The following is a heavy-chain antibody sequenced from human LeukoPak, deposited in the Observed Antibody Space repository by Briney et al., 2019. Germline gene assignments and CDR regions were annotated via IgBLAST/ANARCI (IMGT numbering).Heavy chain of an antibody. V-gene: IGHV3-21*01. D-gene: IGHD2-2*01. Sequence: GGSLRLSCAASGFTFSSYSMNWVRQAPGKGLESVSSISSSSSYIYYADSVKGRFTISRDNAKNSLYLQMNSLRAEDTAVYYCARDLGIVVVPAAAPYYYYMDVWGKGTTVTVSS. J-gene: IGHJ6*03. CDR1: GFTFSSYS. CDR3: ARDLGIVVVPAAAPYYYYMDV. CDR2: ISSSSSYI.